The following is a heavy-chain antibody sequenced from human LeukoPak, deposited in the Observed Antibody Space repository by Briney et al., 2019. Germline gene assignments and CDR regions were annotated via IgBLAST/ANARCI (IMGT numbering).Heavy chain of an antibody. CDR2: IIPIFGIA. CDR3: ARDGKLTGAPYFDY. J-gene: IGHJ4*02. Sequence: ASVKVSCKASGGTFSSYAISWVRQAPGQGLEWMGRIIPIFGIANYAQKFQGRVTITTDESTSTAYMELSSLRSEDTAVYYCARDGKLTGAPYFDYWGQGTLVTVSS. D-gene: IGHD7-27*01. CDR1: GGTFSSYA. V-gene: IGHV1-69*05.